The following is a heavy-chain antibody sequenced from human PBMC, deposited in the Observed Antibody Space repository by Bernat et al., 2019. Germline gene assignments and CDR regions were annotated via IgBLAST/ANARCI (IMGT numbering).Heavy chain of an antibody. CDR3: ASTLIVVPAAMGWFDP. J-gene: IGHJ5*02. CDR1: GYTFTSYY. CDR2: INPSGGST. Sequence: QVQLVQSGAEVKKPGASVKVSCKASGYTFTSYYMHWVRQAPGQGLEWMGIINPSGGSTSYAQKFQGRVTMTRDTSTSTVYMELSSLRSEDTAVYYCASTLIVVPAAMGWFDPGGQGTLVTVSS. V-gene: IGHV1-46*03. D-gene: IGHD2-2*01.